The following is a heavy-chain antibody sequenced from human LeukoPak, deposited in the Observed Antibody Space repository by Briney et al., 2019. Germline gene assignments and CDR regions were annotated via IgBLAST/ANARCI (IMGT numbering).Heavy chain of an antibody. J-gene: IGHJ4*02. Sequence: GESLKIFCKDSGYYFTNYWIGWVRQMPGKGLEWMGIIHGADSLTMYSPSFQGQVTISADKSVSTAYLQWSGLKPSDTAIYYCAGARNGDYRWDYWGQGTLVTVSS. V-gene: IGHV5-51*01. CDR1: GYYFTNYW. CDR3: AGARNGDYRWDY. CDR2: IHGADSLT. D-gene: IGHD4-17*01.